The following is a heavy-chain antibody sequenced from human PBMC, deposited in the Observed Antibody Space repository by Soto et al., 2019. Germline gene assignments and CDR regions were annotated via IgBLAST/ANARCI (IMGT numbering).Heavy chain of an antibody. CDR2: TRNKANSYTT. Sequence: GGSLRLSCAASGFTFSDHYMDWVRQAPGKGLEWVGRTRNKANSYTTEYAASVKGRFTISRDDSKNSLYLQMNSLKTEDTAVYYCKTLYDFWSGYDSYYYYYYMDVWGKGTTVTVSS. J-gene: IGHJ6*03. V-gene: IGHV3-72*01. CDR3: KTLYDFWSGYDSYYYYYYMDV. D-gene: IGHD3-3*01. CDR1: GFTFSDHY.